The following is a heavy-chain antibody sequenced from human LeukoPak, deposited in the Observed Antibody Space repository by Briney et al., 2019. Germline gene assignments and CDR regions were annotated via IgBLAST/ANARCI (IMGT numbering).Heavy chain of an antibody. CDR1: GFTFSSYL. J-gene: IGHJ3*02. CDR2: IKVDGSEK. D-gene: IGHD3-3*01. V-gene: IGHV3-7*01. CDR3: ARDAAFGVVITDAFDI. Sequence: GGSLRLSCAASGFTFSSYLMSLIRQAPGKGLEWVADIKVDGSEKYYVDSVKGRFTISRDNAKNSLYLQMNSLRAEDTAVYYCARDAAFGVVITDAFDIWGQGTMVTVSS.